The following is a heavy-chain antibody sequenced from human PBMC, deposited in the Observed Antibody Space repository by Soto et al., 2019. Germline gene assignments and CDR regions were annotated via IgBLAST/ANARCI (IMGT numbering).Heavy chain of an antibody. CDR2: IYPGDSDT. J-gene: IGHJ4*02. V-gene: IGHV5-51*01. CDR3: ARSPRSSPYFDY. Sequence: PGESLKISCKGSGYSFTSYWIGWGRQMPGKGLEWMGIIYPGDSDTRYSPSFHGKVTISADRSIGTAYLQWSSLEASDSAFYFCARSPRSSPYFDYWGQGALVTVSS. D-gene: IGHD6-13*01. CDR1: GYSFTSYW.